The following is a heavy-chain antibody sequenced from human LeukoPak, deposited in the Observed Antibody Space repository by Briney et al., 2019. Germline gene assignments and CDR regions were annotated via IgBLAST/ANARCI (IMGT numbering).Heavy chain of an antibody. CDR3: ARHRGTGYLDTFDI. CDR2: IYYSRST. CDR1: GGSITTYY. J-gene: IGHJ3*02. Sequence: SETLSLTCSVSGGSITTYYWTWIRQSPGKGLEWIGYIYYSRSTNYNPSLKSRITISVDPSKSQFSLYLNSVTAADTALYYCARHRGTGYLDTFDIWGQGTMVTVSS. V-gene: IGHV4-59*08. D-gene: IGHD2-8*02.